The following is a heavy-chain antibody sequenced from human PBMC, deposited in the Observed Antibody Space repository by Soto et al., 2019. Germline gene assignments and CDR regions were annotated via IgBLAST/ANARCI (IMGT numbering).Heavy chain of an antibody. V-gene: IGHV4-4*02. Sequence: SETLSLTCSVSGDSITNNKWWSWVRQPPGKGLEWIGEMHHSGSIHYNAPLKSRATISVDKSKNQFSLQLTSVTAADTAVYFCARGEERVAMPSGYWGQGTLVTVSS. J-gene: IGHJ4*02. CDR2: MHHSGSI. CDR3: ARGEERVAMPSGY. D-gene: IGHD2-2*01. CDR1: GDSITNNKW.